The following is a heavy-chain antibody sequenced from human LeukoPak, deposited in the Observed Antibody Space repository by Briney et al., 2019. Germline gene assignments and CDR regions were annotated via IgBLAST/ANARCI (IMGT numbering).Heavy chain of an antibody. CDR2: ISYDGSNK. Sequence: GRSLRLSCAASGFTFSSYAMHWVRQAPGKGLEWVAVISYDGSNKYYADSVKGRFTISRDNAKNTLYLQMNSLRAEDTAVYYCRGYCSSTSCYPAPDFDYWGQGTLVTVSS. J-gene: IGHJ4*02. CDR3: RGYCSSTSCYPAPDFDY. V-gene: IGHV3-30-3*01. CDR1: GFTFSSYA. D-gene: IGHD2-2*01.